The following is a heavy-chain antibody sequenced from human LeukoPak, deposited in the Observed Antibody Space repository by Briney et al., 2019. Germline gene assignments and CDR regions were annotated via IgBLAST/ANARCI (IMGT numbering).Heavy chain of an antibody. CDR2: IYYSGRT. V-gene: IGHV4-59*01. CDR1: GGSISSYY. J-gene: IGHJ4*02. D-gene: IGHD6-19*01. Sequence: SETLSLTCTVSGGSISSYYWSWIRQPPGKGLEWIGYIYYSGRTNYNPSLKSRVTISLDTPKNQFSLKLSSVTAADTAVYYCARGASEQWPTYYFDYWGQGTLVTVSS. CDR3: ARGASEQWPTYYFDY.